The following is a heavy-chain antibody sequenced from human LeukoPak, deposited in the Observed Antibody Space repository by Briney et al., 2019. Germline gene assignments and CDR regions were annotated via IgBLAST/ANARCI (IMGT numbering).Heavy chain of an antibody. Sequence: PGGSLRLSCAASGFTFSGSAMHWVRQASGKGLEWVGRIRSKANSYATAYAASVKGRFTISRDDSKNTAYLQMNSLKTEDTAVYYCTRQYYYDSSGERDAFDIWGQGTMVTVSS. CDR2: IRSKANSYAT. CDR3: TRQYYYDSSGERDAFDI. CDR1: GFTFSGSA. D-gene: IGHD3-22*01. V-gene: IGHV3-73*01. J-gene: IGHJ3*02.